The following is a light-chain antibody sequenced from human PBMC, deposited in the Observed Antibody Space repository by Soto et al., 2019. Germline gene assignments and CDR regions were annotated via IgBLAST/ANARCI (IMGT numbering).Light chain of an antibody. V-gene: IGKV3-20*01. Sequence: EIVLTQSPGTLSLSPGERATLSCMASQTITSNYLALYQQKPGQAPRLLIYAASNRATGIPDRFSGSGSGTEFTLTISGLEPEDFAVYYCQQYDSSLWTFGQGTKVEIK. J-gene: IGKJ1*01. CDR3: QQYDSSLWT. CDR1: QTITSNY. CDR2: AAS.